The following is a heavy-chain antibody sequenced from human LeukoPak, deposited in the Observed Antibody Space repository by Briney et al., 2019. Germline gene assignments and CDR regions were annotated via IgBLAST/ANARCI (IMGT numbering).Heavy chain of an antibody. Sequence: SETLSLTCAVSGGSISTGNWWTWVRQSPDKGLEWIGEIYHNGSTNYNPSLKSRVTMSIEKSKNHFSLRLTSLTAADTALYYCAREGSRRLYMDVWGRGTTITVSS. V-gene: IGHV4-4*02. D-gene: IGHD2-15*01. CDR2: IYHNGST. CDR3: AREGSRRLYMDV. J-gene: IGHJ6*03. CDR1: GGSISTGNW.